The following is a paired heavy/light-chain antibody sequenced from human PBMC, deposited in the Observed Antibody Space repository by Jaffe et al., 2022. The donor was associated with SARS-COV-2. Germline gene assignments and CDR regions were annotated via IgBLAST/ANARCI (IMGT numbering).Heavy chain of an antibody. CDR2: FSGSGGNT. D-gene: IGHD2-2*01. CDR1: GLTFSNYA. Sequence: EVQVVESGGDLVQPGGSLRLSCAASGLTFSNYAMSWVRQAPGKGLEWVSGFSGSGGNTYYADSVKGRFTISRDNSKNTLYLQMNSLRAEDTAVYHCAKHSGPRVGYCSRNGCYSGHYYMDVWGKGTTVTVSS. V-gene: IGHV3-23*04. CDR3: AKHSGPRVGYCSRNGCYSGHYYMDV. J-gene: IGHJ6*03.
Light chain of an antibody. J-gene: IGKJ2*01. CDR3: QESYSSPPT. Sequence: DIQMTQSPSSLSASVGDRVTFTCRASQSISNYLNWYQQKPGKAPNLLIYAASTLQSGVPSRFSGSGSGTDFTLTISSLQPEDFATYYCQESYSSPPTFGQGTKLVIK. CDR2: AAS. V-gene: IGKV1-39*01. CDR1: QSISNY.